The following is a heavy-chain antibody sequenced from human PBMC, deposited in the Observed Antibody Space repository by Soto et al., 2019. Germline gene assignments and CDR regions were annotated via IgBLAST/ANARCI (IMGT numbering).Heavy chain of an antibody. V-gene: IGHV4-39*02. CDR1: GGSISSSSYY. CDR3: ARDRAKWKDYYYSGVDV. D-gene: IGHD1-20*01. J-gene: IGHJ6*01. Sequence: SETLSLTCTVSGGSISSSSYYWGWIRQPPGKGLEWIGSIYYSGSTYYNPSLKSRVTISVDTSKNQFSLKLSSVTAADTAVYYCARDRAKWKDYYYSGVDVWGQGTTVTVSS. CDR2: IYYSGST.